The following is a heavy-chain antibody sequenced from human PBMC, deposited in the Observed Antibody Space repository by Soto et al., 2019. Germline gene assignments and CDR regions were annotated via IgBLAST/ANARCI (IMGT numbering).Heavy chain of an antibody. V-gene: IGHV1-8*01. J-gene: IGHJ6*03. CDR2: MNPNSGNT. CDR1: GYTFTSYD. Sequence: GASVKVSCKASGYTFTSYDINWVRQATGQGLEWMGWMNPNSGNTGYAQKFQGRVTMTRNTSISTTYMELRSLRSEDTAVYYCARVPRYYYYMDVWGKGTTVTVSS. CDR3: ARVPRYYYYMDV.